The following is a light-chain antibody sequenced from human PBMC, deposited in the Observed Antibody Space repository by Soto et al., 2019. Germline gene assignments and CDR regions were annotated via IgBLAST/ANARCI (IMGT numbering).Light chain of an antibody. Sequence: DIPLTQSPSFLSASVGDRVTITCRASQGISSYLAWYQQKPGKAPKLLIYAASTLQSGVPSRFSGSGSGTXFXLTISSLQPEDFATYYCQHRGTFGPGTKVDIK. V-gene: IGKV1-9*01. J-gene: IGKJ3*01. CDR1: QGISSY. CDR3: QHRGT. CDR2: AAS.